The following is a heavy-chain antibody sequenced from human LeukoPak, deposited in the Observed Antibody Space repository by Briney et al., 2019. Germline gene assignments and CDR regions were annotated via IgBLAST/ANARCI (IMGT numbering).Heavy chain of an antibody. CDR3: ARSFGWHFDL. CDR1: GFTFSGSE. D-gene: IGHD3-16*01. CDR2: IRTDGTTT. Sequence: GGSLRLSCTASGFTFSGSEMSWVRQTPGKGLEWLSNIRTDGTTTYYADSVKGRFTISRDNAENSLYLQMDRLSPDDTALYYCARSFGWHFDLWGRGTLVTVSS. V-gene: IGHV3-48*03. J-gene: IGHJ2*01.